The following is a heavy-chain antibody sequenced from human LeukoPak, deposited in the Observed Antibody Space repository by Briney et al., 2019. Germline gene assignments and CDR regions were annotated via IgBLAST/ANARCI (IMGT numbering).Heavy chain of an antibody. CDR1: GFTFSSYG. CDR3: ARDLDYYDSSGYYRDYYYGMDV. Sequence: GGSLRLSCAASGFTFSSYGMHWVRQAPGEGLEWVAVIWYDGSNKYYADSVKGRFTISRDNSKNTLYLQMNSLRAEDTAVYYCARDLDYYDSSGYYRDYYYGMDVWGQGTTVTVSS. D-gene: IGHD3-22*01. CDR2: IWYDGSNK. V-gene: IGHV3-33*01. J-gene: IGHJ6*02.